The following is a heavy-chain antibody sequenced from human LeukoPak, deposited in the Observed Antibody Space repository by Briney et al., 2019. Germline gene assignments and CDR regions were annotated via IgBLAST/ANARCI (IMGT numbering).Heavy chain of an antibody. D-gene: IGHD6-13*01. V-gene: IGHV4-34*01. Sequence: SETLSLTCAVYGGSFSGYYWSWIRQPPGKGLEWIGEINHSGSTNYNPSLKSRVTISVDTSKNQFSLKLSSVTAADTAVYYCARGRRGRHIAAAGHFDYWGQGTLVTVSS. J-gene: IGHJ4*02. CDR3: ARGRRGRHIAAAGHFDY. CDR2: INHSGST. CDR1: GGSFSGYY.